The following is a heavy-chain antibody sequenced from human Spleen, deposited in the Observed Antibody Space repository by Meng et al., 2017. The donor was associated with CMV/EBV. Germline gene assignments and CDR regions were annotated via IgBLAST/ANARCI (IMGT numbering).Heavy chain of an antibody. J-gene: IGHJ5*02. D-gene: IGHD2-2*02. V-gene: IGHV3-21*01. CDR3: ARAGYCSSTSCYISGAGDWFDP. CDR1: GFTFSSYS. Sequence: GESLKISCAASGFTFSSYSMNWVRQAPRKGLEWVSSISSSSSYIYYADSVKGRFTISRDNAKNSLYLQMNSLRAEDTAVYYCARAGYCSSTSCYISGAGDWFDPWGQGTLVTVSS. CDR2: ISSSSSYI.